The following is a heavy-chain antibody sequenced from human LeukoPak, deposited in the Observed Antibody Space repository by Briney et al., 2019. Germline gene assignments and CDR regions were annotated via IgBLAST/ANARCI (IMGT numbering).Heavy chain of an antibody. CDR1: GFTFSTYS. D-gene: IGHD2-21*01. Sequence: GGSLRLSCTASGFTFSTYSMNWVRQAPGRGLEWVSYISGSSSSSDGGAIQYADSVKGRFTISRDNGKNSLYLQMNSLRAEDTAVYYCARESGLGVISPYFDFWGQGTLVTVSS. J-gene: IGHJ4*02. CDR3: ARESGLGVISPYFDF. CDR2: ISGSSSSSDGGAI. V-gene: IGHV3-48*04.